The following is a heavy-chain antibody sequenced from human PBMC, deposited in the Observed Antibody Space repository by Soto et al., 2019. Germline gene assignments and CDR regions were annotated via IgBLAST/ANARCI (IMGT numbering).Heavy chain of an antibody. J-gene: IGHJ3*01. CDR3: ASWHEREHAYDV. CDR2: LYDVFGS. V-gene: IGHV3-53*01. CDR1: GLPVRGTQY. Sequence: DVQLVESGGGLIQPGESLRLSCAAFGLPVRGTQYVSWVRQAPGKGLEWVSALYDVFGSFYADAVKGRFTTSSDRSKSTVYLQMHDLRPDDTAVYYCASWHEREHAYDVWGQGTTVIVSS. D-gene: IGHD1-1*01.